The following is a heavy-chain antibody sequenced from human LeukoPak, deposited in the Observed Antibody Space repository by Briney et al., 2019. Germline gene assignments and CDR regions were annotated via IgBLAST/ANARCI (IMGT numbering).Heavy chain of an antibody. CDR2: IASSGST. V-gene: IGHV4-61*02. Sequence: SETLSLTCTVSGGSISTSSYYWSWIRQPGGKGLEWIERIASSGSTNYNPSLKSRVTISVDTSKNQFSLKLSSVTAADTAVYFCARGPYSYDSSGAFDIWGQGTMVTVSS. J-gene: IGHJ3*02. D-gene: IGHD3-22*01. CDR1: GGSISTSSYY. CDR3: ARGPYSYDSSGAFDI.